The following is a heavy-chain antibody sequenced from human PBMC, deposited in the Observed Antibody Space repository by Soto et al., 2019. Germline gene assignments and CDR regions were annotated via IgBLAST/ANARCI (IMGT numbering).Heavy chain of an antibody. J-gene: IGHJ5*02. CDR2: IIPIFGTA. Sequence: ASVKVSCKASGGTFSSYAISWVRQAPGQGLEWMGGIIPIFGTANYAQKFQGRVTITADESTGTAYMELSSLRSEDTAVYSCARGPPKSFNYGFDPWGQGTLVTVSS. CDR3: ARGPPKSFNYGFDP. CDR1: GGTFSSYA. V-gene: IGHV1-69*13. D-gene: IGHD4-4*01.